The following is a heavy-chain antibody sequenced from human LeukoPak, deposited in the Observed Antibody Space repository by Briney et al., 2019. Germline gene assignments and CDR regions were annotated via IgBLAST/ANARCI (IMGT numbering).Heavy chain of an antibody. V-gene: IGHV3-72*01. CDR1: GFTFSDYY. CDR2: IKDSAKSYST. Sequence: PGGALRLSSAASGFTFSDYYMDWVRQAPGKGLEVVARIKDSAKSYSTHYGESVRGRFTISRDDSKNSVYLQMNGLTSADTAVYFCVDLGSTVGYWGQGTLVTVSS. D-gene: IGHD4-23*01. CDR3: VDLGSTVGY. J-gene: IGHJ4*02.